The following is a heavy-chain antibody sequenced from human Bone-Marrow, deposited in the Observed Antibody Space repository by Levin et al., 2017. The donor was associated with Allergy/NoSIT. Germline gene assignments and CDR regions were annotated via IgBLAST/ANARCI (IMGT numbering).Heavy chain of an antibody. Sequence: GESLKISCAASGFTFSRYNMHWVRQAPGKGLEWVSSITSSSSSMYYADSVKGRFTISRDNAKNSLSLQMNSLRAEDTAVYYCAKGGGSGWYEDYWGQGTLVTVSS. V-gene: IGHV3-21*01. CDR1: GFTFSRYN. CDR3: AKGGGSGWYEDY. CDR2: ITSSSSSM. D-gene: IGHD6-19*01. J-gene: IGHJ4*02.